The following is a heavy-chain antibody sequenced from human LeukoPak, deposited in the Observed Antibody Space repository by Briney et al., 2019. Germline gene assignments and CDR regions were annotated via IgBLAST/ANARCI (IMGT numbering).Heavy chain of an antibody. CDR2: ISSGGSNV. V-gene: IGHV3-48*03. CDR1: GFTVSSYE. CDR3: ARRFKGAMDV. Sequence: GGSLRLSCAASGFTVSSYEMNWVRQAPGKGLEWVSYISSGGSNVNYADSVKGRFLISRDNAKNSLYLQMNSLRAEDTAVYYCARRFKGAMDVWGQGTTGTVSS. J-gene: IGHJ6*02.